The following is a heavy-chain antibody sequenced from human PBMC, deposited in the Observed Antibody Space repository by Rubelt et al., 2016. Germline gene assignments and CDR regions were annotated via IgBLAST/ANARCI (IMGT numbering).Heavy chain of an antibody. CDR2: IDPSDSYT. Sequence: EVQLVQPGAEVKKPGESLRISCKGSGYSFTSYWISWVRQMPGKGLEWMGRIDPSDSYTNYSPSFQGRVSISADNAISTAYLQWSSLKASDTAMYYCARLERFFGPFDPWGQGSLVTVSS. CDR3: ARLERFFGPFDP. D-gene: IGHD1-1*01. V-gene: IGHV5-10-1*01. J-gene: IGHJ5*02. CDR1: GYSFTSYW.